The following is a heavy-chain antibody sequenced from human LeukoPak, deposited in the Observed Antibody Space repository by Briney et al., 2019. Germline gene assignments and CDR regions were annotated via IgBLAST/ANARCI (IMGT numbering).Heavy chain of an antibody. CDR3: ASDPAMIAAYPNAFDI. V-gene: IGHV1-2*02. CDR1: GYTFTGYY. Sequence: ASVKVSCKASGYTFTGYYMHWVRQAPGQGLEWMGWINPNSGGTNYAQKFQGRVTMTRDTSISTAYMELSRLRSDDTAVYYCASDPAMIAAYPNAFDIWGQGTMVTVSS. CDR2: INPNSGGT. D-gene: IGHD3-22*01. J-gene: IGHJ3*02.